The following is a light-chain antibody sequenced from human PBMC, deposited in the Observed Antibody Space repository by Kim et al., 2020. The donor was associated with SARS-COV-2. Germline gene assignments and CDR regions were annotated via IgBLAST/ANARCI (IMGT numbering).Light chain of an antibody. CDR2: GKN. J-gene: IGLJ2*01. CDR1: SLRSYY. CDR3: NSRDTSDNVV. V-gene: IGLV3-19*01. Sequence: SSELTQDPAVSVALGQTVRITCQGDSLRSYYATWYQQKPGQAPILLIYGKNNRPSGIPDRFSGSSSGNTASLTITGAQAEVAADYYCNSRDTSDNVVFGG.